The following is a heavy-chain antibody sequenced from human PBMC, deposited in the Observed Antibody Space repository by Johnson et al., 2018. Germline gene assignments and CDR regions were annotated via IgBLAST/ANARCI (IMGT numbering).Heavy chain of an antibody. CDR3: AKTEGGDSSGYYYAFDI. D-gene: IGHD3-22*01. CDR2: ISYDGSNK. CDR1: GFTFSSYG. V-gene: IGHV3-30*18. J-gene: IGHJ3*02. Sequence: VQLVESGGGVVQPGRSLRLSCAASGFTFSSYGMHWVRQAPGKGLEWVAVISYDGSNKYYADSVKGRFTISRDNSKNTLYLQMNSLRAEDTAVYYCAKTEGGDSSGYYYAFDIWGQGTMVTVSS.